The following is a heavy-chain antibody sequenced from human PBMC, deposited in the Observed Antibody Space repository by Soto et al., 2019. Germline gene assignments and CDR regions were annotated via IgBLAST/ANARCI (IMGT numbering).Heavy chain of an antibody. Sequence: GASVKVSCKASGYTFTSYGISWVRQAPGQGLEWMGWISAYNGNTNYAQKLQGRVTMTTDASTSTAYMELRSLRSDDTAVYYCARDPEPVYYGSGSPNWFDTWGQGTLVTVSS. CDR2: ISAYNGNT. J-gene: IGHJ5*02. CDR1: GYTFTSYG. D-gene: IGHD3-10*01. CDR3: ARDPEPVYYGSGSPNWFDT. V-gene: IGHV1-18*01.